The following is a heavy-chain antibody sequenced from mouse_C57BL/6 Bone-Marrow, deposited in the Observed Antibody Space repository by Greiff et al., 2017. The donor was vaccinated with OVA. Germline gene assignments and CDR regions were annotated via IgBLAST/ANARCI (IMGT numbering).Heavy chain of an antibody. J-gene: IGHJ2*01. CDR2: INPNNGGT. V-gene: IGHV1-26*01. CDR1: GYTFTDYY. CDR3: ARRWAFLRYFDY. Sequence: VQLQQSGPELVKPGASVKISCKASGYTFTDYYMNWVKQSHGKSLEWIGDINPNNGGTSYNQKFKGKATLTVDKSSSTAYMELRSLTSEDSAFYYCARRWAFLRYFDYWGQGTTLTVSS. D-gene: IGHD1-1*01.